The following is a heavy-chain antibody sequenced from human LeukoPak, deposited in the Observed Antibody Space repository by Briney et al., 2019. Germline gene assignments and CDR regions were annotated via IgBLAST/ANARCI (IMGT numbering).Heavy chain of an antibody. CDR2: IYTSGST. CDR3: AAVRIAAAATPPYYYYYYMDV. V-gene: IGHV4-61*02. D-gene: IGHD6-13*01. CDR1: GGSISSGSYY. Sequence: SETLSLTCTVSGGSISSGSYYWRWIRQPAGKGLEWIGRIYTSGSTNYNPSLKSRVTISVDTSKNQFSLKLSSVTAADTAVYYCAAVRIAAAATPPYYYYYYMDVWGKGTTVTISS. J-gene: IGHJ6*03.